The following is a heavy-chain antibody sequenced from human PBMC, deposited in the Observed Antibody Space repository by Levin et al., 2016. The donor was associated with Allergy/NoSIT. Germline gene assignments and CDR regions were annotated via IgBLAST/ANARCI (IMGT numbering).Heavy chain of an antibody. V-gene: IGHV3-15*01. Sequence: WIRQPPGKGLEWVGRIKSKTDGGTTDYAAPVKGRFTISRDDSKNTLYLQMNSLKTEDTAVYYCTTGRGREPDWYYYGMDVWGQGTTVTVSS. CDR3: TTGRGREPDWYYYGMDV. CDR2: IKSKTDGGTT. D-gene: IGHD1-26*01. J-gene: IGHJ6*02.